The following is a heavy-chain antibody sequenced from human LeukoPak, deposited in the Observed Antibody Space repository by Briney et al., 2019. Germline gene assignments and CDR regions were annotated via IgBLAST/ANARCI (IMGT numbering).Heavy chain of an antibody. Sequence: SETLSLTCTVSGGSISSNSYYWGWIRQPPGKGLEWIGSIYYSGSTYYNPSLKSRVTISVDTSKNQFSLKLSSVTAADTAVYYCEREYSSSTNWFDPWGQGTLVTVSS. CDR3: EREYSSSTNWFDP. CDR1: GGSISSNSYY. CDR2: IYYSGST. V-gene: IGHV4-39*02. D-gene: IGHD6-6*01. J-gene: IGHJ5*02.